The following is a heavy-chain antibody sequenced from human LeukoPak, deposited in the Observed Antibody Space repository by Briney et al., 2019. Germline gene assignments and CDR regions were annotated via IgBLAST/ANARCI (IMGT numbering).Heavy chain of an antibody. CDR2: ISAYNGYT. J-gene: IGHJ4*02. CDR3: ARRGQKGFDWLPYY. CDR1: GYTFTNYG. V-gene: IGHV1-18*01. Sequence: ASVKVSCKASGYTFTNYGFSWVRQAPGQGLEWMGWISAYNGYTDYAQKFQFRVTMTTDTSTSTAYMELSSLRSEDTAVYYCARRGQKGFDWLPYYWGQGTLVTVSS. D-gene: IGHD3-9*01.